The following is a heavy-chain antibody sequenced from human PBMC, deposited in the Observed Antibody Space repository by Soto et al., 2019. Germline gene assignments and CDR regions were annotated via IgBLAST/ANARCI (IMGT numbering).Heavy chain of an antibody. J-gene: IGHJ5*02. CDR2: IYYSGVT. D-gene: IGHD5-12*01. CDR1: GDSISTYN. Sequence: QGPLQESGPGLVKPSETLSLTCTVSGDSISTYNWGWIRQPPGKGLEWIGCIYYSGVTNYNPSLKSRVTISVDTPKNQLSLKLNSVTAADTAVYYCARVAADIASWLDPWGQGTLVTVSS. V-gene: IGHV4-59*01. CDR3: ARVAADIASWLDP.